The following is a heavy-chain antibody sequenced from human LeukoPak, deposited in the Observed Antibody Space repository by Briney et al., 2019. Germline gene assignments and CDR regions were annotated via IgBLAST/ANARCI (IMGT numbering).Heavy chain of an antibody. J-gene: IGHJ3*02. Sequence: ASVKVSCKASGYTFTSYYMHWVRQAPRQGLEWMGIINPSGGSTSYAQKFQGRVTMTRDMSTSTVYMELSSLRSEDTAVYYCARDSRAYDSSGYYQGNAFDIWGQGTMVTVSS. D-gene: IGHD3-22*01. CDR1: GYTFTSYY. V-gene: IGHV1-46*01. CDR2: INPSGGST. CDR3: ARDSRAYDSSGYYQGNAFDI.